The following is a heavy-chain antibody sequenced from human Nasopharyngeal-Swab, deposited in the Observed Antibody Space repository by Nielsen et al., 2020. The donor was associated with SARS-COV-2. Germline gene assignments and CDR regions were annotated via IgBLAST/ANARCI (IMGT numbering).Heavy chain of an antibody. Sequence: SETLSLTCAVSGGSISSSNWWSWVRQPPGEGLEWIGEICHSGSTNYNPSLKSRVTRSVDKSKNQFSLKLSSVTAADTAVYYCARVLAERAYYDFWSGYSDYYYGMDVWGQGTTVTVSS. CDR3: ARVLAERAYYDFWSGYSDYYYGMDV. CDR2: ICHSGST. J-gene: IGHJ6*02. D-gene: IGHD3-3*01. V-gene: IGHV4-4*02. CDR1: GGSISSSNW.